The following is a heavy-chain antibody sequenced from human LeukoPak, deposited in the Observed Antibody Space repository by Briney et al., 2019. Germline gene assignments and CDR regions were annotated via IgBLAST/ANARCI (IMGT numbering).Heavy chain of an antibody. V-gene: IGHV1-69*13. D-gene: IGHD6-19*01. CDR1: GGTFSSYA. Sequence: SVKVSCKASGGTFSSYAISWVRQAPGQGLEWMGGIIPIFGTANYAQKFQGKVTITADESTSTAYMELSSLRSEDTAVYYCARELDMSVAIYFDYWGQGTLVTVSS. J-gene: IGHJ4*02. CDR2: IIPIFGTA. CDR3: ARELDMSVAIYFDY.